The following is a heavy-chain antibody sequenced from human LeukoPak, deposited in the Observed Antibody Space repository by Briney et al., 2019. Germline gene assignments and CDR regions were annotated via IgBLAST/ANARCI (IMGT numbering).Heavy chain of an antibody. Sequence: PSETLSLTCTVSGGSITNNYWAWIRRPPGKGLEWIGYTHDSGNSNYNPSLRSRVTISIDTSKNQFSLKLTSVTAADTAVYYCARDRSAAPADYWGQGTLVTVSS. V-gene: IGHV4-59*13. J-gene: IGHJ4*02. CDR2: THDSGNS. D-gene: IGHD6-13*01. CDR3: ARDRSAAPADY. CDR1: GGSITNNY.